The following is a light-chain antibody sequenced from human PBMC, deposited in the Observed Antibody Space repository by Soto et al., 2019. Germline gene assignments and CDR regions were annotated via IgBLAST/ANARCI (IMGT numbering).Light chain of an antibody. CDR3: HQYNSYS. CDR2: HAS. V-gene: IGKV1-5*01. J-gene: IGKJ1*01. Sequence: IQLTQSPSTLPASVGDRVTLTCRVSQSISNWLAWYQQKPGTAPKLLIYHASILETAVPSRFSGNGSGTEFTLTISSLQPGDFATYYCHQYNSYSFGQGSRVEIK. CDR1: QSISNW.